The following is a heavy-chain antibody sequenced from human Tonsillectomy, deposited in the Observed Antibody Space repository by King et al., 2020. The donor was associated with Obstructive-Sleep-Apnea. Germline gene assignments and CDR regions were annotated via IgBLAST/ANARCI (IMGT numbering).Heavy chain of an antibody. Sequence: VQLVESGAEVKKPGASGKVSCKASGYTFTSFVISWVRQAPGQGLERMGWISAFNGKNNYAQKLQGRVTMTTDTSTSTAYMELRSLRSVDTAVYYCARDFNYCSGGSCPDYYYYGMDVWGQGTTVTVSS. CDR3: ARDFNYCSGGSCPDYYYYGMDV. D-gene: IGHD2-15*01. CDR1: GYTFTSFV. CDR2: ISAFNGKN. V-gene: IGHV1-18*01. J-gene: IGHJ6*02.